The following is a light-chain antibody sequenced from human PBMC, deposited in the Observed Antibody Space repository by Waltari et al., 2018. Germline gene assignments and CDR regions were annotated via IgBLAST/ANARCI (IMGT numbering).Light chain of an antibody. CDR1: NIGGKR. Sequence: SYVLTQPPSVSVAPGQTATITCGGDNIGGKRVHWYQKKPGQAPVLVIFDDSDRPSGIPERLSGSNSDNTATLSINRVEAGDEADYYCQVWDSSSDHWLFGGGTELTVL. CDR3: QVWDSSSDHWL. CDR2: DDS. J-gene: IGLJ3*02. V-gene: IGLV3-21*02.